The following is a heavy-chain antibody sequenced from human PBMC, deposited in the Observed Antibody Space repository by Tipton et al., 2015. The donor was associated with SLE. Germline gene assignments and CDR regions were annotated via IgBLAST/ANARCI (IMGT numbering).Heavy chain of an antibody. D-gene: IGHD3-10*01. CDR1: GFTFRNYW. Sequence: GSLRLSCAASGFTFRNYWMHWVRQAPGKGLVWVSRINSDGANANYADSVKGRFTISRDNAKNMLYLQMNSLSAGDTAVYYCARSLITLLQGGDFDYWGQGTLVTVSS. CDR3: ARSLITLLQGGDFDY. V-gene: IGHV3-74*01. CDR2: INSDGANA. J-gene: IGHJ4*02.